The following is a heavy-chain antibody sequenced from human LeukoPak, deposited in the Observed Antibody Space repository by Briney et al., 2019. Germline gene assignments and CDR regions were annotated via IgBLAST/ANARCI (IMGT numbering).Heavy chain of an antibody. CDR1: GYTFTSYG. CDR3: ARDPGYCSGGSCYPERFDH. D-gene: IGHD2-15*01. Sequence: ASVTVSFKASGYTFTSYGISWVRQAPGQGLEWMGWISAYNGNTNYAQKLQGRVTMTTDTSTSSAYMELRSLRSDDTAVYYCARDPGYCSGGSCYPERFDHWGQGTLVTVSS. V-gene: IGHV1-18*01. CDR2: ISAYNGNT. J-gene: IGHJ5*02.